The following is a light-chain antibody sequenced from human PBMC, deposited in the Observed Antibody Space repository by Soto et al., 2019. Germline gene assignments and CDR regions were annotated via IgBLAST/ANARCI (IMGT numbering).Light chain of an antibody. CDR3: SSYTSSSTF. CDR2: DVS. J-gene: IGLJ1*01. Sequence: QSVLTQPASVSGSPGQSITISCTGTSSDVGGYNYVSWYQQHPGKAPKLMIYDVSNRPSGVSNRFSGSKSGNTASLTISGLQAEDEADYYCSSYTSSSTFFGTGTKSPS. V-gene: IGLV2-14*01. CDR1: SSDVGGYNY.